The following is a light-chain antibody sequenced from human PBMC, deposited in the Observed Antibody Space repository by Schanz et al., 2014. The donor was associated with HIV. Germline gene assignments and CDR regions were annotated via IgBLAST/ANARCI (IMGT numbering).Light chain of an antibody. J-gene: IGKJ1*01. V-gene: IGKV3-20*01. CDR3: QLYGTPPWT. CDR2: GAS. Sequence: EIVLTQSPGTLSLSPRERATLSCRASQSVRGNYLAWYQHKPGQAPRLVIFGASNRATGIPDRFSGSESGTDFTLTISRVEPEDYAVYYCQLYGTPPWTFGQGTRVEVK. CDR1: QSVRGNY.